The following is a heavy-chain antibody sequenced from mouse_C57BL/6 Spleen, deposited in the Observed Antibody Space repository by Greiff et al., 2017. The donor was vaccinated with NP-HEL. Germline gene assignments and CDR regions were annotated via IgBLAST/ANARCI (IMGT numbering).Heavy chain of an antibody. Sequence: QVQLQQPGAELVKPGASVKLSCKASGYTFTSYWMHWVKQRPGQGLEWIGMIHPNSGSTNYNEKFKSKATLTVDKSSSTAHMQLSSLTSEDSAVYYCASGGGYYSFDYWGQGTTLTVSS. D-gene: IGHD2-3*01. CDR3: ASGGGYYSFDY. V-gene: IGHV1-64*01. CDR1: GYTFTSYW. CDR2: IHPNSGST. J-gene: IGHJ2*01.